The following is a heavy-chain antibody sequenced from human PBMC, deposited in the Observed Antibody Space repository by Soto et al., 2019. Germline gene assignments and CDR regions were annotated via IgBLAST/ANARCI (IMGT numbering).Heavy chain of an antibody. CDR2: ISAYNGNT. J-gene: IGHJ6*02. V-gene: IGHV1-18*01. D-gene: IGHD4-4*01. Sequence: GASVKASCKASGYTFTSYGISWLRQAPGQGLEWMGWISAYNGNTNYAQKLQGRVTMTTDTSTSTAYMELRSLRSDDTAVYYCARSHGLHTPYYYYYGMDVWGQGTTVTVSS. CDR3: ARSHGLHTPYYYYYGMDV. CDR1: GYTFTSYG.